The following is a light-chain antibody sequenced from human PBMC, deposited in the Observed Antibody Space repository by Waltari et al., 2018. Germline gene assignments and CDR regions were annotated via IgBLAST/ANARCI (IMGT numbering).Light chain of an antibody. V-gene: IGLV4-69*01. Sequence: QLVLTQSPSASAPLGASVKPTCTLSSGHSSNVLAWLQQQPEKGPRYLMKINSDGSHSKGDKIPVRFSGSSSGAEHFLTISSLQSEDEDYYYCQTGGHGTWVFGGGTKLTVL. CDR3: QTGGHGTWV. CDR2: INSDGSH. J-gene: IGLJ3*02. CDR1: SGHSSNV.